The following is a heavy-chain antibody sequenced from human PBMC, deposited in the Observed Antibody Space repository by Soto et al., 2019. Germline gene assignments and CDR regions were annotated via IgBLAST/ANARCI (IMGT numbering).Heavy chain of an antibody. CDR1: GYTFTSYG. CDR2: ISAYNGNT. Sequence: ASVKVSCKASGYTFTSYGISWVRQAPGQGLEWMGWISAYNGNTNYAQKLQGRVTMTTDASTSTAYMELSSLRSDDTAVYYCARDREYSYGYYYYGMDVWGQGTTVTVSS. D-gene: IGHD5-18*01. CDR3: ARDREYSYGYYYYGMDV. J-gene: IGHJ6*02. V-gene: IGHV1-18*01.